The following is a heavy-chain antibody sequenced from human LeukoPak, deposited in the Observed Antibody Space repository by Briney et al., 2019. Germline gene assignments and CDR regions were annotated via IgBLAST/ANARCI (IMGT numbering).Heavy chain of an antibody. Sequence: GGSLRLSCAASVLPSSKYAMSWIRQPPGKGLQWVASIIGSGGSTTYADSVKGRFTISRDDSRNTVYLQMNSLRPDDTAMYYCTNPISPLVTTWGSEFDYWGQGTLVTVSS. J-gene: IGHJ4*02. D-gene: IGHD4-17*01. CDR3: TNPISPLVTTWGSEFDY. CDR2: IIGSGGST. V-gene: IGHV3-23*01. CDR1: VLPSSKYA.